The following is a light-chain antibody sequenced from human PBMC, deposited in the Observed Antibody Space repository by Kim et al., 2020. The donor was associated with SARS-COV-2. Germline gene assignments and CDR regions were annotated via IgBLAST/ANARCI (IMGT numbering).Light chain of an antibody. CDR1: QSSNNN. CDR3: QQYDKWPLT. V-gene: IGKV3-15*01. J-gene: IGKJ4*01. CDR2: GAS. Sequence: SVSPRERATLTCRASQSSNNNLSSYQQKPGPAPRLLIYGASTRATDIPARFSGSGSGTDFTLTISCLQSEDFAVYYCQQYDKWPLTFGGGTKLEI.